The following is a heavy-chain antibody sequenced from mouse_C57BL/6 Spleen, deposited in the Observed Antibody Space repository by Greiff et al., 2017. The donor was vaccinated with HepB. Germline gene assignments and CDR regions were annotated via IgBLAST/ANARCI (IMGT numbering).Heavy chain of an antibody. CDR2: IDPEDGET. J-gene: IGHJ3*01. V-gene: IGHV14-2*01. Sequence: VQLQQSGAELVKPGASVKLSCTASGFNIKDYYMHWVKQRTEQGLEWIGRIDPEDGETKYAPKFQGKATITADTSSNTAYLQLSSLTYEDTAVYYFAPETAQATGFAYWGQGTLVTVSA. CDR1: GFNIKDYY. CDR3: APETAQATGFAY. D-gene: IGHD3-2*02.